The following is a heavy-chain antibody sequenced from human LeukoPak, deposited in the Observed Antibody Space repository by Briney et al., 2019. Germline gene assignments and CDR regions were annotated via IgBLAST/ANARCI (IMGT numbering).Heavy chain of an antibody. V-gene: IGHV4-34*01. J-gene: IGHJ3*02. CDR1: GGSFSGYY. D-gene: IGHD2-2*01. CDR2: INHSGST. CDR3: ARDTHASTKAFDI. Sequence: PSETLSLTCAVYGGSFSGYYWSWIRQPPGKGLEWIGEINHSGSTNYNPSLKSRVTISVDKSKNQFSLKLSSVTAADTAVYYCARDTHASTKAFDIWGRGTMVTVSS.